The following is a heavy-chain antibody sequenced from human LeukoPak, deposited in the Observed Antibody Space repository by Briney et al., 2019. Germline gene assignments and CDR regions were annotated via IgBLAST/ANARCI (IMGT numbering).Heavy chain of an antibody. Sequence: GGSLRLSCAASGFIFSTYGMHWVRQAPGKGLEWVAAVWYDGSKKHYADSVKGRFTISRDNSKNTLYLQMNSLRAEDTAVYYCAREGALPGLRKFEYWGQGTLVTVSS. CDR3: AREGALPGLRKFEY. V-gene: IGHV3-33*01. CDR2: VWYDGSKK. D-gene: IGHD2-21*02. J-gene: IGHJ4*02. CDR1: GFIFSTYG.